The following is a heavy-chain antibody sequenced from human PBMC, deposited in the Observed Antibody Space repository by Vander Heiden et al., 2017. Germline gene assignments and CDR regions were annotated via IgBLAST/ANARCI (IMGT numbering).Heavy chain of an antibody. V-gene: IGHV3-30*04. D-gene: IGHD1-26*01. CDR2: ISYDGSNK. J-gene: IGHJ4*02. Sequence: QVQLVESGGGVVQPGRSLRLSCAASGFTFSGFALHWFRQAPGKGLEWVAVISYDGSNKYYADSVKGRFTISRDNSKNTLYLQMNSLRAEDTAVYYCASEYSGSYNRAFDYWGQGTLVTVSS. CDR3: ASEYSGSYNRAFDY. CDR1: GFTFSGFA.